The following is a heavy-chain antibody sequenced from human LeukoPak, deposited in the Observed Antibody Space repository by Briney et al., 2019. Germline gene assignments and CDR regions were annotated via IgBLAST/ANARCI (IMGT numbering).Heavy chain of an antibody. CDR2: IDHSGST. J-gene: IGHJ1*01. D-gene: IGHD3-10*01. Sequence: PGGSLRLSCSASGFTFSSYWMSWVRQPPGKGLEWIGEIDHSGSTNYNPSLKSRVTISVDRANNQFSLKLSSVTAADTAFYYCARGRKGGSALWGQGTLVTVSS. CDR1: GFTFSSYW. CDR3: ARGRKGGSAL. V-gene: IGHV4-4*02.